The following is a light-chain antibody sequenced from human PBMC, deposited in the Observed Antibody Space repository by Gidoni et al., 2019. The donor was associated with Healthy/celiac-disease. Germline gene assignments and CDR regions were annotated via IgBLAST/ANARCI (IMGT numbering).Light chain of an antibody. CDR1: QSISSW. V-gene: IGKV1-5*03. CDR3: QQYNSALT. Sequence: DIQMTQSPSTLSASVGDRVTITCRASQSISSWLAWYQQKPGKAPKLLIYKASSLESGVPSRFSGSGSGTEFTLTISSLQPDDSATYYCQQYNSALTFGGGTKVEIK. J-gene: IGKJ4*01. CDR2: KAS.